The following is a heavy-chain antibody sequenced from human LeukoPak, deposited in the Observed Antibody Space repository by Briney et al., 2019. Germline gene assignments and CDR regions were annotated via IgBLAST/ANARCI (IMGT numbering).Heavy chain of an antibody. V-gene: IGHV3-30*03. CDR3: STRLPEYGMKF. Sequence: PGRSLRLSCAPSGFTFSRHGMHWVRQAPGKGLEWVTIISNDGSRKYYAHSVEGRFTISRDNSKNTLYLEIHSLRVDDTAVYYCSTRLPEYGMKFWGQGTTVTVSS. D-gene: IGHD2/OR15-2a*01. J-gene: IGHJ6*02. CDR1: GFTFSRHG. CDR2: ISNDGSRK.